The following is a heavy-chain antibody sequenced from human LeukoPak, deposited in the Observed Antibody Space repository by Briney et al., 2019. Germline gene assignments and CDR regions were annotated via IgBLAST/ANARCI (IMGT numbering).Heavy chain of an antibody. CDR3: TNSIYGSGKAGY. J-gene: IGHJ4*02. Sequence: GGSLKLSCAASGFTFSDSAIHWVRQASGKGLEWVGRIRSSSNSNTTEYAASMNGRFTISGDGSKNTAYLQMNSLKTDATAVYYSTNSIYGSGKAGYWGQGTLVTVSS. CDR2: IRSSSNSNTT. D-gene: IGHD3-10*01. V-gene: IGHV3-73*01. CDR1: GFTFSDSA.